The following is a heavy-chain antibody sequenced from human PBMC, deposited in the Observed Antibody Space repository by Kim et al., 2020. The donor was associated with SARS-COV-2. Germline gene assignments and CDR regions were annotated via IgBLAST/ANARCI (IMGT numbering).Heavy chain of an antibody. V-gene: IGHV3-21*01. Sequence: GGSLRLSCAGSGFTFSSYTMNWVRQAPGRGLEWVSAISSTSAYIYYADSIKDRFTISRDNAKNSLYLQMDSLRAEDTAFYYCARDAFGGGYQMDYWGQGILVTVSS. CDR1: GFTFSSYT. J-gene: IGHJ4*02. CDR3: ARDAFGGGYQMDY. CDR2: ISSTSAYI. D-gene: IGHD3-16*02.